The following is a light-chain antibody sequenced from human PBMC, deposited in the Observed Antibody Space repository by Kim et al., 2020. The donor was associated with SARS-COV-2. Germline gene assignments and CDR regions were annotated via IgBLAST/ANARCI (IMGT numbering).Light chain of an antibody. CDR1: QSLLHSNGYNY. CDR3: MQALQTPPT. V-gene: IGKV2-28*01. J-gene: IGKJ1*01. Sequence: PASISCRSSQSLLHSNGYNYLDWYLQKPGQSPQLLIYLGSNRASGVPDRCSGSGSGTDFTLKISRVEAEDVGVYYCMQALQTPPTFGQGTKVDIK. CDR2: LGS.